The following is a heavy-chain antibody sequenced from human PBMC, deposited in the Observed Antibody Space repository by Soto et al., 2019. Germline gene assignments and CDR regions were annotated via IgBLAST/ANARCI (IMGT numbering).Heavy chain of an antibody. D-gene: IGHD4-4*01. J-gene: IGHJ5*02. V-gene: IGHV3-33*08. CDR3: ARALQYQNWLDP. CDR1: GLRFSDYW. CDR2: IGQDGSNK. Sequence: GGSLRLSCAASGLRFSDYWMHWVRQVPGKGLEWVSLIGQDGSNKSYADSVKGRFTISRDNSKNTLYLQMNSLRAEDTAVYYCARALQYQNWLDPWGQGTLVTV.